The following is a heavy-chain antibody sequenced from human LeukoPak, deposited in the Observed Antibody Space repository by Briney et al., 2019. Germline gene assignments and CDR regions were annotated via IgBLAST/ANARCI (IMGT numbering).Heavy chain of an antibody. CDR1: GFTFSSYW. Sequence: GGSLRLSCAASGFTFSSYWMHWVRQAPGKGLVWVSRINSDGSSTSYADSVKGRFTISRDNAKNTLYLQMNSLRAEDTAVYYCAKEEQWLVLSGDDAFDIWGQGTMVTVSS. D-gene: IGHD6-19*01. J-gene: IGHJ3*02. V-gene: IGHV3-74*01. CDR2: INSDGSST. CDR3: AKEEQWLVLSGDDAFDI.